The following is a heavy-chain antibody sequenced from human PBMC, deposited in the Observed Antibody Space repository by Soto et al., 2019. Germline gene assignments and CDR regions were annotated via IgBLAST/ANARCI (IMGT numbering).Heavy chain of an antibody. CDR1: GYSISTSNW. Sequence: QLQLQESGPGLVKPSDTLSLTCAVSGYSISTSNWWGWIRQPPGKGLEWIGYIYHSGATYYNPSLNSRVTMSVETSTNQVSLKLSSVTAVDTAVYYCARYFCTSTTCNGEFDYWGQGTLVTVSS. CDR3: ARYFCTSTTCNGEFDY. D-gene: IGHD2-2*01. CDR2: IYHSGAT. J-gene: IGHJ4*02. V-gene: IGHV4-28*01.